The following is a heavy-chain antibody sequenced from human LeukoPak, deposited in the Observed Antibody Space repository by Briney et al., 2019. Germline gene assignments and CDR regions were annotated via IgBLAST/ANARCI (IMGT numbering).Heavy chain of an antibody. D-gene: IGHD6-19*01. Sequence: GGSLRLSCAASGFSFNSYWMTWVRQPPGRGLEWVANIDPAGTDTYYVDPMKGRFTISRDNAKNLVYLQMNTLRAEDTAVYSCGRFGYVAGIDLWGQGTLVTVSS. V-gene: IGHV3-7*01. CDR3: GRFGYVAGIDL. J-gene: IGHJ4*02. CDR2: IDPAGTDT. CDR1: GFSFNSYW.